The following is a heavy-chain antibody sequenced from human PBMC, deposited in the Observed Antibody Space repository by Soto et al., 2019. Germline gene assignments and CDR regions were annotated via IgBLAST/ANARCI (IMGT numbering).Heavy chain of an antibody. Sequence: QVQLVQSGAEVKKPGASVKVSCKAAGYTFTSYGISWVRQAPGQGLEWMGWISAYNGNTNYAQKLQGRVTMTTDTSTSTAYMELRSLRSDDTAVYYCARSYGDQLLGYYYGMDVWGQGTTVTVSS. CDR2: ISAYNGNT. CDR1: GYTFTSYG. V-gene: IGHV1-18*01. J-gene: IGHJ6*02. D-gene: IGHD4-17*01. CDR3: ARSYGDQLLGYYYGMDV.